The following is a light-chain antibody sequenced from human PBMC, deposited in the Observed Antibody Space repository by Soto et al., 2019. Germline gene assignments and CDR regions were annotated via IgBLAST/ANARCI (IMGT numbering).Light chain of an antibody. Sequence: QSALTQPASVSGSPRQSITFSCTGTSNDIGGYNYVSWFQHHPDKAPKPIIYEVYDRPSGVSNRSSGAKSGNTAFLTISGRQPEDESDYYSSSYTTSHTRVVGGGTKLTVL. CDR1: SNDIGGYNY. CDR3: SSYTTSHTRV. CDR2: EVY. J-gene: IGLJ2*01. V-gene: IGLV2-14*01.